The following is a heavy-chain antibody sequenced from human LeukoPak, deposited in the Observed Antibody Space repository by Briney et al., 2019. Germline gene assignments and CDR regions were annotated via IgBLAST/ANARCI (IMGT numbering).Heavy chain of an antibody. V-gene: IGHV3-48*04. D-gene: IGHD3-10*01. CDR2: ISSNSSTI. CDR3: AMVRGVIFDY. J-gene: IGHJ4*02. Sequence: PGGSLTLSCAASGITFSRYSMNWVRQAPGKGLEWVSYISSNSSTIYYADSVKGRFTISRDDAKNSLYLQMNSLRVEDTAVYYCAMVRGVIFDYWGQGTLVTVSS. CDR1: GITFSRYS.